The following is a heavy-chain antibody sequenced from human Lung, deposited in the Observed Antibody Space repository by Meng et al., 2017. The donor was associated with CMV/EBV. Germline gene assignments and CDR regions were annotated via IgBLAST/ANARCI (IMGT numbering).Heavy chain of an antibody. D-gene: IGHD2-2*01. J-gene: IGHJ4*02. Sequence: YVGSFSGYYWTWIRQPPGKGLEWIGEINHSGSTNYTPSLKSRVTISVDTSKNQFSLKLSSVTAADTAVYYCARDIVVVPAATHFDYWGQGTLVTVSS. CDR1: VGSFSGYY. V-gene: IGHV4-34*01. CDR3: ARDIVVVPAATHFDY. CDR2: INHSGST.